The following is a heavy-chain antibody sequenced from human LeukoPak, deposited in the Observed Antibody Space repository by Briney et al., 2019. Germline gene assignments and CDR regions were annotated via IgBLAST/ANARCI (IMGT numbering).Heavy chain of an antibody. CDR2: ISSNGGST. Sequence: GGSLRLSCAASGFTFSSYAMNWVRQAPGKGLEYVSAISSNGGSTYYANSVKGRFTISRDNSKNTLYLQMGSLRAEDMAVYYCARVGSRSYYYWGQGTLVTVSS. CDR1: GFTFSSYA. D-gene: IGHD3-10*01. CDR3: ARVGSRSYYY. J-gene: IGHJ4*02. V-gene: IGHV3-64*01.